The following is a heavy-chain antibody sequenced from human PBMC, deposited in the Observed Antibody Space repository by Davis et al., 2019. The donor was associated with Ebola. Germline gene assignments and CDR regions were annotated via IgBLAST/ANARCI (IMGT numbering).Heavy chain of an antibody. CDR3: ARGLPHSSSCPFDY. V-gene: IGHV4-34*01. CDR1: GGSFSGYY. CDR2: INHSGST. Sequence: PSETLSLTCAVYGGSFSGYYWSWIRQPPGKGLEWIGEINHSGSTNYNPSLKSRITISVDTSKNQFSLKLSSVTAADTAVYYCARGLPHSSSCPFDYWGQGTLVTVSS. D-gene: IGHD6-13*01. J-gene: IGHJ4*02.